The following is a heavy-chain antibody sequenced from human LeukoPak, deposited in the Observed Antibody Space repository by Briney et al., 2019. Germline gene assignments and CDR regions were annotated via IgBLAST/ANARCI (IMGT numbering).Heavy chain of an antibody. V-gene: IGHV3-9*01. D-gene: IGHD3-22*01. J-gene: IGHJ3*02. Sequence: GGSLRLSCAASGFTFNGYAMHWVRQAPGKGLGWVSGISWNSGRIGYADSVKGRFTISRDYAKNSLYLQMNSLRAEDTAFYYCAKAPSGDSSGYYTDAFDIWGQGTMVTVSS. CDR1: GFTFNGYA. CDR3: AKAPSGDSSGYYTDAFDI. CDR2: ISWNSGRI.